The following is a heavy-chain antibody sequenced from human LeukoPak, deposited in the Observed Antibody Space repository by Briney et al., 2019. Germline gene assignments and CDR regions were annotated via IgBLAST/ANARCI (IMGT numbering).Heavy chain of an antibody. CDR1: GYTFTSYD. CDR2: MNPNSGNT. J-gene: IGHJ6*03. D-gene: IGHD6-13*01. CDR3: ARGDMAAVPGYYYYYMDV. V-gene: IGHV1-8*01. Sequence: ASVKVSCKTSGYTFTSYDNNWVRQATGQGLEWMGRMNPNSGNTVYAQKFQGRVIMTRNTSKTTAYMEMSGLRSEDTAVYYCARGDMAAVPGYYYYYMDVWGKGTTVIVSS.